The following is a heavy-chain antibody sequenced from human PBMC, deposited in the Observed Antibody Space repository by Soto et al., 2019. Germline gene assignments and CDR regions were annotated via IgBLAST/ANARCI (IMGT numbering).Heavy chain of an antibody. CDR3: ARGGSDLYYYYGMDV. CDR2: ISSSSSYT. Sequence: GGSLRLSCAADGFTFSDYYMSWIRQAPGEGLEWVSYISSSSSYTNYADSVKGRFTISRDNAKNSLYLQMNSLRAEDTAVYYCARGGSDLYYYYGMDVWGQGTTVTVSS. V-gene: IGHV3-11*06. CDR1: GFTFSDYY. J-gene: IGHJ6*02. D-gene: IGHD3-16*01.